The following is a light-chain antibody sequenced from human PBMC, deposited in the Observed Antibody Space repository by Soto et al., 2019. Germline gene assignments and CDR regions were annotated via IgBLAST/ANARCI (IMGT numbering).Light chain of an antibody. V-gene: IGLV2-14*01. Sequence: HSVLTQPASVSGSPGQSITISCTGTSSDVGGYNYVSWYQQHPGKAPKLMIYEVSNRPSGVSNRFSGSKSGNTASLTISGLQAEDEADYYCSSYTSSSTLWVFGTGTKVTVL. CDR2: EVS. CDR3: SSYTSSSTLWV. CDR1: SSDVGGYNY. J-gene: IGLJ1*01.